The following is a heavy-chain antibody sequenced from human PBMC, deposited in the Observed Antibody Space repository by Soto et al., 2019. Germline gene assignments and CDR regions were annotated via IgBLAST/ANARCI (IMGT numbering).Heavy chain of an antibody. D-gene: IGHD3-10*01. Sequence: NPSETLSLTCTVSGGSISSGDYYWSWIRQPPGKGLEWIGYIYYSGSTYYNPSLKSRVTISVDTSKNQFSLKLSSVTAADTAVYYCARVLLSNKFGELPNSPWFDPWGQGTLVTVSS. V-gene: IGHV4-30-4*01. J-gene: IGHJ5*02. CDR1: GGSISSGDYY. CDR2: IYYSGST. CDR3: ARVLLSNKFGELPNSPWFDP.